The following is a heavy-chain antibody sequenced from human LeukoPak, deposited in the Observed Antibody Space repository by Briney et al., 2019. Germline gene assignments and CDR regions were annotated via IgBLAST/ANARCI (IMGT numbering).Heavy chain of an antibody. CDR1: GYTFTSYD. CDR2: MNPNSGNT. CDR3: ARQVDSSSWYRFSDY. Sequence: ASVKVSCKASGYTFTSYDINWVRQATGQGREWMGWMNPNSGNTGYAQKFQGRVTMTRNTSISTAYMELSSLRSEDTAVYYCARQVDSSSWYRFSDYWGQGTLVTVSS. V-gene: IGHV1-8*01. J-gene: IGHJ4*02. D-gene: IGHD6-13*01.